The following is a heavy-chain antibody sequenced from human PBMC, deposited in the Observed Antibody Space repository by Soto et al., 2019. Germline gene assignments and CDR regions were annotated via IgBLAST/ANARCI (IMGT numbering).Heavy chain of an antibody. CDR3: ARDASGPFDY. D-gene: IGHD6-19*01. V-gene: IGHV3-53*01. Sequence: GSLRLSCSVAGFTVSDGMSWVRQAPGKGLECVSFIHSDGSTHYTDSVRGRFTISRDNSKNTLYLQMDRLRVDDTAVYFCARDASGPFDYWGQGTLVTVSS. J-gene: IGHJ4*02. CDR2: IHSDGST. CDR1: GFTVSDG.